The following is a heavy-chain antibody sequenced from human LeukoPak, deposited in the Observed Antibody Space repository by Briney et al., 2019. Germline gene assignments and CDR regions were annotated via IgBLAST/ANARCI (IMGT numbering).Heavy chain of an antibody. CDR3: TITTGTTLGLMDH. CDR2: INHSGST. J-gene: IGHJ4*02. Sequence: KPSETLSLTCAVYGGSFSGYYWRWIRQPPGKGLEWIGEINHSGSTNYNPSLKSRVTISVDTSKNQLSLKMSSVTAADTAVYYCTITTGTTLGLMDHWGQGTLVTVSS. CDR1: GGSFSGYY. V-gene: IGHV4-34*01. D-gene: IGHD1-1*01.